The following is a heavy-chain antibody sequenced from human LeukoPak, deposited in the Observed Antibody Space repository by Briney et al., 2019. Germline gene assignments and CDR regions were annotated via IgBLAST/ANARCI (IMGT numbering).Heavy chain of an antibody. CDR2: IYYSGST. Sequence: KASETLSLTCTVSGGSISSYYWSWIRQPLGKGLEWIGYIYYSGSTNYNPSLKSRVTISVDTSKNQFSLKLSSVTAADTAVYYCARQLLWFGDPGAPFDYWGQGTLVTVSS. V-gene: IGHV4-59*01. CDR3: ARQLLWFGDPGAPFDY. D-gene: IGHD3-10*01. J-gene: IGHJ4*02. CDR1: GGSISSYY.